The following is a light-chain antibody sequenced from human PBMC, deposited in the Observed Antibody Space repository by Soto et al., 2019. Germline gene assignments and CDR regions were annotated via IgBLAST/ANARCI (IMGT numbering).Light chain of an antibody. CDR1: ESVSSIY. J-gene: IGKJ1*01. CDR3: QQSLNPKT. CDR2: GAS. Sequence: EIVLTQSPRTLSLSPGERATLSFRASESVSSIYVAWYQQKPGQAPTLLIYGASTRATGIPDRFSGSGSGTDFTLTIDRLEPEDFAVYYCQQSLNPKTFGQGTKVDIK. V-gene: IGKV3-20*01.